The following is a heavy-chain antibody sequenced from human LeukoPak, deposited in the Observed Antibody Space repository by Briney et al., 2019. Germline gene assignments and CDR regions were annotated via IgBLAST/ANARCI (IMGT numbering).Heavy chain of an antibody. CDR1: GFTFDDYA. Sequence: GRSLRLSCAASGFTFDDYAMHWVRQAPGKGLEWVSGISWNGGSIGYADSVKGRFTISRDNAKNSLYLQMNSLRAEDTALYYCAKDVGYSSSWYGGFDYWGQGTLVTVSS. CDR2: ISWNGGSI. J-gene: IGHJ4*02. D-gene: IGHD6-13*01. V-gene: IGHV3-9*01. CDR3: AKDVGYSSSWYGGFDY.